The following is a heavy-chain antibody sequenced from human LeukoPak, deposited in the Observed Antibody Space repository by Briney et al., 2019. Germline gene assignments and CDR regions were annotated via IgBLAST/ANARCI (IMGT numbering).Heavy chain of an antibody. CDR2: IIPILGIA. V-gene: IGHV1-69*04. Sequence: GASVKVSCKASGGTFSSYAISWVRQAPGQGLEWMGRIIPILGIANYAQKFQGRVTITADKSTSTAYMELSSLRSEDTAVYYCARDRITMIVPYGMDVWGQGTTVTVSS. J-gene: IGHJ6*02. D-gene: IGHD3-22*01. CDR1: GGTFSSYA. CDR3: ARDRITMIVPYGMDV.